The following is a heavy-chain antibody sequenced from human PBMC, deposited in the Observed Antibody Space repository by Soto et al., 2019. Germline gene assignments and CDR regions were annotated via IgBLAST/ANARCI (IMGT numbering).Heavy chain of an antibody. CDR2: INPSGGST. D-gene: IGHD2-8*01. J-gene: IGHJ6*02. V-gene: IGHV1-46*01. CDR1: GYTFTSYY. CDR3: ARDLKTPGYCTNGVCSHWSGGYYYGMDV. Sequence: ASVKVSCKASGYTFTSYYMHWVRQAPGQGLEWMGIINPSGGSTSYAQKFQGRVTMTRDTSTGTVYMELSSLRSEDTAVYYCARDLKTPGYCTNGVCSHWSGGYYYGMDVWGQGTTVTVSS.